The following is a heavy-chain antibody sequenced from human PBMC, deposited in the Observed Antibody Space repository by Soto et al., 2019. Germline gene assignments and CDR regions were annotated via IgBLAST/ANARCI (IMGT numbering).Heavy chain of an antibody. CDR3: ATKQTTITMVRGAPGVGYYYYGMDV. CDR1: GGTFSSYA. D-gene: IGHD3-10*01. V-gene: IGHV1-69*01. CDR2: IIPIFGTA. Sequence: QVQLVQSGAEVKKPGSSVKVSCKASGGTFSSYAISWVRQAPGQGLEWMGGIIPIFGTANYAKKFQGRVTITADESTSTAYMELSSLRSEDTAVYYCATKQTTITMVRGAPGVGYYYYGMDVWGQGTTVTVSS. J-gene: IGHJ6*02.